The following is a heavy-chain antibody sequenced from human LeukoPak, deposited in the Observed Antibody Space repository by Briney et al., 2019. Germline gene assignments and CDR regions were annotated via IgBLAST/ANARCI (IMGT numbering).Heavy chain of an antibody. J-gene: IGHJ5*02. D-gene: IGHD4-17*01. V-gene: IGHV4-59*01. CDR1: GGSISSYY. Sequence: AETLSLTCTVSGGSISSYYWSWIRQPPGKGLEWIGYIYYTGGTNYNPSLKSRVIISVDTSKNQFSLKVSSVTAADTAVYYCVRSKSGTYGWFDPWVQGTLVTVSS. CDR2: IYYTGGT. CDR3: VRSKSGTYGWFDP.